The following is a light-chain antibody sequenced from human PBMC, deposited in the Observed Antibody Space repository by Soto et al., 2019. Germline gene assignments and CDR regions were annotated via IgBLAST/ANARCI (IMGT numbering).Light chain of an antibody. V-gene: IGLV2-23*01. CDR3: CSYGSGTPYV. Sequence: QSALTQPASVSGSPGQSITISCTGTSSDVGSYNLVSWYQHHPGNTPKLMIYEGSRRPSGVSDRFSGSKSGNTASLTISGLQLGDEADYYGCSYGSGTPYVFGSGTPLTV. CDR2: EGS. J-gene: IGLJ7*01. CDR1: SSDVGSYNL.